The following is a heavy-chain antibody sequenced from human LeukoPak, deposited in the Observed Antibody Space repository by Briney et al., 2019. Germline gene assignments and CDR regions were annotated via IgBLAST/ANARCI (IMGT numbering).Heavy chain of an antibody. D-gene: IGHD3-22*01. J-gene: IGHJ4*02. Sequence: MASQTLSLTCTVSGGSISSGGYYWSWIRQPPGKGLEWIGEINHSGSTNYNPSLKSRVTISVDTSKNQFSLKLSSVTAADTAVYYCARGDSSGYYAPFDYWGQGTLVTVSS. CDR2: INHSGST. CDR1: GGSISSGGYY. V-gene: IGHV4-30-2*01. CDR3: ARGDSSGYYAPFDY.